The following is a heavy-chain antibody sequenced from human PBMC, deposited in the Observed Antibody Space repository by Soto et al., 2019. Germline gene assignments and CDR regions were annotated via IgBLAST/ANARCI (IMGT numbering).Heavy chain of an antibody. CDR3: AKGCSGGSCYSHFDY. D-gene: IGHD2-15*01. Sequence: ESGGGVVQPGRSLRLSFAASGFTFSSYGMHWVRQAPGKGLEWVAVISYDGSNKYYADSVKGRFTISRDNSKNTLYLQMNSLRAEDTAVYYCAKGCSGGSCYSHFDYWGQGTLVTVSS. V-gene: IGHV3-30*18. J-gene: IGHJ4*02. CDR2: ISYDGSNK. CDR1: GFTFSSYG.